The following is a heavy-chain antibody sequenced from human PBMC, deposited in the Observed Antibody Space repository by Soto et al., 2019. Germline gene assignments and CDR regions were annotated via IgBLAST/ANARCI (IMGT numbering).Heavy chain of an antibody. CDR2: IIPIFGTA. CDR3: ARDGPTTDILTGPGPNWFDP. J-gene: IGHJ5*02. CDR1: GGTFSSYA. D-gene: IGHD3-9*01. V-gene: IGHV1-69*13. Sequence: SVKVSCKASGGTFSSYAISWVRQAPGQGLEWLGGIIPIFGTANYAQKFQGRVTITADESTSTAYMELSSLRSEDTAVYYCARDGPTTDILTGPGPNWFDPWGQGTLVTVSS.